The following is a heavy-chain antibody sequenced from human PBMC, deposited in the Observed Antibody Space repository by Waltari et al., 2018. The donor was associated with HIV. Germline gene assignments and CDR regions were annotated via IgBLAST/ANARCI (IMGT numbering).Heavy chain of an antibody. J-gene: IGHJ4*01. CDR1: GFRFSDYA. CDR3: AREPRESIDY. Sequence: QVQLVESGGGVVQPGRSLRVSCAASGFRFSDYAIHWVRQAPGKGLEWLTSVSHDGKYIHYAASVRGRFTVSRDDSQNTAYLQMTSLRVDDTAVYFCAREPRESIDYWGQGTLVTVSS. CDR2: VSHDGKYI. V-gene: IGHV3-30*04.